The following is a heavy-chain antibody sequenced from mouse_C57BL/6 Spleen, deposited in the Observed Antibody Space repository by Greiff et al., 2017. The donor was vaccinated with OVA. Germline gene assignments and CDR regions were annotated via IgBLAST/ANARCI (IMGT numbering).Heavy chain of an antibody. CDR2: ISDGGSYT. V-gene: IGHV5-4*01. J-gene: IGHJ4*01. CDR1: GFTFSSYA. CDR3: ARDEGGSYYAMDY. Sequence: EVHLVESGGGLVKPGGSLKLSCAASGFTFSSYAMSWVRQTPEKRLEWVATISDGGSYTYYPDNVKGRFTISRDNAKKNLYLQMSHLKSEDTAMYYCARDEGGSYYAMDYWGQGTSVTVSS.